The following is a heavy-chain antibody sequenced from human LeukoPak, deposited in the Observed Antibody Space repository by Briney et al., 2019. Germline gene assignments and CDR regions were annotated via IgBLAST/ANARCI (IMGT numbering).Heavy chain of an antibody. Sequence: SGTLSLTCTVSGGSISSYYWSWIRQPPGKGLEWIGYIYYSGSTNYNPSLKSRVTISVDTSKNQFSLKLSSVTAADTAVYYCARMSSGYYYGYWGQGTLVTVSS. D-gene: IGHD3-22*01. CDR2: IYYSGST. CDR1: GGSISSYY. CDR3: ARMSSGYYYGY. V-gene: IGHV4-59*01. J-gene: IGHJ4*02.